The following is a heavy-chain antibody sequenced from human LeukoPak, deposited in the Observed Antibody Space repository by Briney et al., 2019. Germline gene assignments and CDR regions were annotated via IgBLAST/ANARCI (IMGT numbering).Heavy chain of an antibody. CDR3: ARDLSRSSSYYGMDV. CDR2: ISYDGSNK. CDR1: GLIFRNYA. J-gene: IGHJ6*02. V-gene: IGHV3-30-3*01. D-gene: IGHD1-26*01. Sequence: GGSLRLSCTASGLIFRNYAMTWVRQAPGKGLEWVAVISYDGSNKYYADSVKGRFTISRDNSKNTLYLQMNSLRAEDTAVFYCARDLSRSSSYYGMDVWGQGTTVTVSS.